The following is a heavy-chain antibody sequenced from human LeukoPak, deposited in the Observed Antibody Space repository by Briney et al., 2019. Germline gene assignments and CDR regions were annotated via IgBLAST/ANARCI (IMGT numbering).Heavy chain of an antibody. CDR3: ARDPSPYYDFWSGYYVGGFDP. CDR2: IYYSGST. CDR1: GGSISSYY. J-gene: IGHJ5*02. D-gene: IGHD3-3*01. V-gene: IGHV4-4*08. Sequence: SETLSLTCTVSGGSISSYYWSWIRQPPGKGLEWIGYIYYSGSTYYNPSLKSRVTISVDTSKNQFSLKLSSVTAADTAVYYCARDPSPYYDFWSGYYVGGFDPWGQGTLVTVSS.